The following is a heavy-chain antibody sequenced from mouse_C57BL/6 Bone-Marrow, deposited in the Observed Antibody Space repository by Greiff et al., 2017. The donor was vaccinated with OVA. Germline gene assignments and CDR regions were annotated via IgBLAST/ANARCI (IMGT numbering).Heavy chain of an antibody. Sequence: EVQLQQSGAELVRPGASVKLSCTASGFNIKDDYMHWVQQRPEQGLEWIGWIDPENGDTEYASKFQGKATITADTYSNTAYLQLSSLTSEDTDVYYCTLICYYGSSWYFDVWGTGTTVTVSS. CDR2: IDPENGDT. CDR3: TLICYYGSSWYFDV. J-gene: IGHJ1*03. D-gene: IGHD1-1*01. CDR1: GFNIKDDY. V-gene: IGHV14-4*01.